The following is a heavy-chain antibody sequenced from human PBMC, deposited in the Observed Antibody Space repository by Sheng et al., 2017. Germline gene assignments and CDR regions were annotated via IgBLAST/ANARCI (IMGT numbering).Heavy chain of an antibody. Sequence: EVQLVESGGGLVQPGGSLRLSCAASGFTFSSYWMSWVRQAPGKGLEWVANIKQDGSEKYYVDSVKGRFTISRDNAKNSLYLQMNSLRAEDTAVYYCASASRGFLRDYYYMDVWGKGTTGHRLL. CDR2: IKQDGSEK. CDR3: ASASRGFLRDYYYMDV. CDR1: GFTFSSYW. D-gene: IGHD3-3*01. V-gene: IGHV3-7*01. J-gene: IGHJ6*03.